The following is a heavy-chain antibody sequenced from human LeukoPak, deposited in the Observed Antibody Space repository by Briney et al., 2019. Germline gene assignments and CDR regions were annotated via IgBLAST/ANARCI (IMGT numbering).Heavy chain of an antibody. CDR3: ARVARDILTGYYIPNYFDY. V-gene: IGHV1-18*01. CDR1: GYTFTSYG. CDR2: ISAYNGNT. Sequence: GASVKVSCKASGYTFTSYGISWVRQAPGQGLEWMGWISAYNGNTNYAQKLQGRVTMTTDTSTSTAYMELRSLRSDDTAVYYCARVARDILTGYYIPNYFDYWGQGTLVTVSS. J-gene: IGHJ4*02. D-gene: IGHD3-9*01.